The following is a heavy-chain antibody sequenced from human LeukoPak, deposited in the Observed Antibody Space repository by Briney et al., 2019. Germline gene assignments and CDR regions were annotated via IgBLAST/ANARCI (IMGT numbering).Heavy chain of an antibody. J-gene: IGHJ4*02. CDR2: IKQDGSEK. V-gene: IGHV3-7*01. Sequence: GGSLRLSCAASGFTFSSYWMSWVRQAPGKGLEWVANIKQDGSEKYYVDSVKGRFTISRDNAKNTLFLQMNSLRAEDTAVYYCARGPAAGNLLGYWGQGTLVTVSS. CDR3: ARGPAAGNLLGY. CDR1: GFTFSSYW. D-gene: IGHD6-19*01.